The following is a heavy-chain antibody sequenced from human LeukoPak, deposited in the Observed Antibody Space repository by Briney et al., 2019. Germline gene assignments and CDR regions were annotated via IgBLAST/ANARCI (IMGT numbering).Heavy chain of an antibody. D-gene: IGHD6-6*01. Sequence: GGSLRLSCAASGFTFSSYAMSWVRQAPGKGLEWVSYITSSSGTIYYADSVKGRFTISRDNAKNSLYLQMNSLRAEDTAVYYCASGSSSGYWGQGTLVTVSS. CDR2: ITSSSGTI. CDR1: GFTFSSYA. J-gene: IGHJ4*02. CDR3: ASGSSSGY. V-gene: IGHV3-48*01.